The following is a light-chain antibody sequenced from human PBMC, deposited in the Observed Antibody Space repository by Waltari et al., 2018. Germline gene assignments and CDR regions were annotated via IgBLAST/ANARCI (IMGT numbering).Light chain of an antibody. Sequence: DVQMTQSPSSLSASLGDRVTITCRAGQSISSYLNCYQQKPDMAPKLLLYASSTLQTVVPSRFSGSGSGTDFTLTISSLQPEDFATYYCQQSFTTPLTFGGGTKVEIK. CDR2: ASS. V-gene: IGKV1-39*01. CDR1: QSISSY. J-gene: IGKJ4*01. CDR3: QQSFTTPLT.